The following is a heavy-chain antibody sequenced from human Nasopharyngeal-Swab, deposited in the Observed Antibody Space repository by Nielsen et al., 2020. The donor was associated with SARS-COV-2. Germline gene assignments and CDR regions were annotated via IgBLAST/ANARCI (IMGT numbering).Heavy chain of an antibody. Sequence: GESLKISCAASGFTFSSYGMHWVRQAPGKGPEWVAVISYDGSNKYYADSVKGRFTISRDNSKNTLYLQMNSLRAEDTAVYYCGRGMDVWGQGTTVTVSS. J-gene: IGHJ6*02. CDR3: GRGMDV. CDR2: ISYDGSNK. CDR1: GFTFSSYG. V-gene: IGHV3-30*03.